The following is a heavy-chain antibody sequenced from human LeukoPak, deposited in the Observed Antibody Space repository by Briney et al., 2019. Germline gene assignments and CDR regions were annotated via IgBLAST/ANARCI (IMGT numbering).Heavy chain of an antibody. CDR2: INHSGST. CDR1: GGSFSGYY. CDR3: ASLNYYDSSGYYNY. D-gene: IGHD3-22*01. V-gene: IGHV4-34*01. Sequence: SETLSLTCAVYGGSFSGYYWSWIRQPPGKGLEWIGEINHSGSTNYNPSLKSRVTISVDTSKNQFSPKLSSVTAADTAVYYCASLNYYDSSGYYNYWGQGTLVTVSS. J-gene: IGHJ4*02.